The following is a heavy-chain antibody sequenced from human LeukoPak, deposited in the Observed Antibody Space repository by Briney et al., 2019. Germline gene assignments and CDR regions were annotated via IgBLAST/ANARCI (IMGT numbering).Heavy chain of an antibody. V-gene: IGHV3-21*01. J-gene: IGHJ4*02. D-gene: IGHD3-22*01. CDR3: ARRGYHDSSGYDY. CDR1: GFTFSSYT. CDR2: ISSSSSYI. Sequence: PGGALRLSCAASGFTFSSYTMNWVRQAPGKGLECVSSISSSSSYIYYADSVKGRLTISRDKDKKSVFLQINNLRADDTAIYYCARRGYHDSSGYDYWGQGTLVTVSS.